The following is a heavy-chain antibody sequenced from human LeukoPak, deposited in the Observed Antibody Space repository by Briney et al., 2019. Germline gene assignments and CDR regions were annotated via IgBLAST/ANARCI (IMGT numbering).Heavy chain of an antibody. Sequence: SETLSLTCAVSGYSISSGYYWGWIRQPPGKGLEWTGSIYHSGSTYYNPSLKSRVTISVDTSKNQFSLKVSSVTAADTAVYYCARQAIAATGNWFDPWGQGTLVTVSS. J-gene: IGHJ5*02. CDR1: GYSISSGYY. D-gene: IGHD2-15*01. CDR2: IYHSGST. V-gene: IGHV4-38-2*01. CDR3: ARQAIAATGNWFDP.